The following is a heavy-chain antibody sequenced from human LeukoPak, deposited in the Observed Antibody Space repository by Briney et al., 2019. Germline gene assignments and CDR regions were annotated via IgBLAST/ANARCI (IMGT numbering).Heavy chain of an antibody. Sequence: GASVKVSCKASGYTFTSYDINWVRQATGQGLEWMGWMNPNSGNTGYAQKFQGRVTITRNTSISTAYMELSRLRSDDTAVYYCARGNYDFWSGYQNFDYWGQGTLVTVSS. CDR3: ARGNYDFWSGYQNFDY. CDR1: GYTFTSYD. J-gene: IGHJ4*02. V-gene: IGHV1-8*03. D-gene: IGHD3-3*01. CDR2: MNPNSGNT.